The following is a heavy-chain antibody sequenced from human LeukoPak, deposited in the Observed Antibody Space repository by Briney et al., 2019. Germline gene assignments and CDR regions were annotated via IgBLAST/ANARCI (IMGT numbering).Heavy chain of an antibody. Sequence: SETLSLTCTVSGGSISSYYWTWIRQPAGKGLEWIGRFYSTGSTNYNPSLKSRVTMSVDTSKNQFSLKLSSVTAADTAVYYCARGADWGSPDYWGQGTLVTVSS. CDR1: GGSISSYY. CDR2: FYSTGST. D-gene: IGHD7-27*01. J-gene: IGHJ4*02. V-gene: IGHV4-4*07. CDR3: ARGADWGSPDY.